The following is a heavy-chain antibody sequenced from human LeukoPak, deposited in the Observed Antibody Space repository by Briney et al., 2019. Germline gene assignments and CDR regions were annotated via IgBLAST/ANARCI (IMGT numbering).Heavy chain of an antibody. CDR1: GFTFSSYS. CDR2: ISSSSSTI. J-gene: IGHJ4*02. Sequence: PGGSLRLSCAASGFTFSSYSMNWVRQAPGKGLEWVSYISSSSSTIYYADSVKGRFTISRDNAKNSLYLQMNSLRAEDTALYYCAKDRMKYYDISSGFDYWGQGTLVTVSS. V-gene: IGHV3-48*04. CDR3: AKDRMKYYDISSGFDY. D-gene: IGHD3-9*01.